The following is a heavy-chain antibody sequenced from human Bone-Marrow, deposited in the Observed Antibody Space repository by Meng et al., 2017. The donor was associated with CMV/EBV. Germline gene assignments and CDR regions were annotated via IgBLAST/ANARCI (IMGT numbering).Heavy chain of an antibody. Sequence: GESLKISCAACGFTFSSYDMHWVRQATGKGLEWVSAIGTAGDTYYPGSVKGQFTISRENAKNSLYLQMNSLRAGDTAVYYCARDSDYDFWSGLAPNDYWGQGTLVTVYS. J-gene: IGHJ4*02. D-gene: IGHD3-3*01. CDR2: IGTAGDT. CDR1: GFTFSSYD. V-gene: IGHV3-13*03. CDR3: ARDSDYDFWSGLAPNDY.